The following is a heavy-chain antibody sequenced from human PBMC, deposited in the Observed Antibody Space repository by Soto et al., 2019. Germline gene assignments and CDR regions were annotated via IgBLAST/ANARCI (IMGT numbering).Heavy chain of an antibody. Sequence: GGSLRLSCAASGFTFDDYAMHWVRQAPGKGLEWVSGISWNSGSIGYADSVKGRFTISRDNAKNSLYLQMNSLRAEDTALYYCAKGYYGDLYYFDYWGQGTLVTVSS. V-gene: IGHV3-9*01. CDR2: ISWNSGSI. CDR3: AKGYYGDLYYFDY. J-gene: IGHJ4*02. D-gene: IGHD4-17*01. CDR1: GFTFDDYA.